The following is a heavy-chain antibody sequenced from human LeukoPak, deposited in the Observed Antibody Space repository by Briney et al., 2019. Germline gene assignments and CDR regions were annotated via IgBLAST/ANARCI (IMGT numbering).Heavy chain of an antibody. CDR2: IRESGGST. CDR3: AKDQEAGSGLDY. CDR1: GFTFSSYA. V-gene: IGHV3-23*01. Sequence: GGSLRLSCVASGFTFSSYAMSWVRQAPGKGLEWVSAIRESGGSTHYADSVKGRFTISRDNSKNTLYLQMNSLRAEDTAVYYCAKDQEAGSGLDYWGQGTLVTVSS. D-gene: IGHD3-10*01. J-gene: IGHJ4*02.